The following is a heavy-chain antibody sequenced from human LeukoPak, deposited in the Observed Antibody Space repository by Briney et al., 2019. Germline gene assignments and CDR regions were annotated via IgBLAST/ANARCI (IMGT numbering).Heavy chain of an antibody. V-gene: IGHV4-39*01. CDR3: ARRSTVAGRGRFDP. CDR1: GGSIRSTSYY. D-gene: IGHD6-19*01. J-gene: IGHJ5*02. Sequence: SETLSLTCTVSGGSIRSTSYYWGWIRQPPGKGLEWLGSVHYSGSTYDNPALKSRVTISVDTSKNQFSLNLISVTAADTAVYYCARRSTVAGRGRFDPWGQGTLVTVSS. CDR2: VHYSGST.